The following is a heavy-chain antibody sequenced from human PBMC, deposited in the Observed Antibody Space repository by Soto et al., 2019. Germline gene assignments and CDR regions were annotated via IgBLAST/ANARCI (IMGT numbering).Heavy chain of an antibody. J-gene: IGHJ3*01. CDR3: ARESVDAFDL. Sequence: QVQLQESGPGLVKPSETLSLTCTVSGDSISTYFWSWIRQPPGRGLEWIAYCYYSGSTHYNPSLKSRVTTSIDPSKNQLSLTLSSVTAADTAVYYCARESVDAFDLWGQGTAVTVSS. V-gene: IGHV4-59*01. CDR1: GDSISTYF. CDR2: CYYSGST.